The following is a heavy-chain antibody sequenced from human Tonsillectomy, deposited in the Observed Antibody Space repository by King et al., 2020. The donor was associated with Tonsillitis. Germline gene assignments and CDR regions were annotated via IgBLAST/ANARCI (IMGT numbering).Heavy chain of an antibody. CDR2: IYPDDSDT. J-gene: IGHJ4*02. CDR1: GYRFTSYW. CDR3: ARPVGMQGRSDY. V-gene: IGHV5-51*01. D-gene: IGHD7-27*01. Sequence: VQLVESGAEVKKPGESLRISCKGSGYRFTSYWIGWVRQMPGNGLEWMGIIYPDDSDTRYSPSFQGQVTISVDKSISTAYLHWSSLKASDTAMYYCARPVGMQGRSDYWGQGTLVTVSS.